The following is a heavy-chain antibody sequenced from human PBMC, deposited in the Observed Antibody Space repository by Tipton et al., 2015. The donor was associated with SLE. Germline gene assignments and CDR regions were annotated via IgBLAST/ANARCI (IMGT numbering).Heavy chain of an antibody. J-gene: IGHJ3*02. V-gene: IGHV4-59*11. D-gene: IGHD4-17*01. CDR3: ARGDYGDYMDAFDI. CDR1: GDSISSHY. Sequence: TLSLTCAVSGDSISSHYWSWIRQPPGKGLEWIGYIYYSGSTNYNPSLKSRVTISVDTSKNQFSLKLSSVTAADTAVYYCARGDYGDYMDAFDIWGQGTMVTVSS. CDR2: IYYSGST.